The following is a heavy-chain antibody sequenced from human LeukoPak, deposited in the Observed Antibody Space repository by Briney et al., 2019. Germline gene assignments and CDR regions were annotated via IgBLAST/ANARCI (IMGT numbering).Heavy chain of an antibody. Sequence: SETLSLTCTVSGGSISSGDYYWSWIRQHPGKGLEWIGYIYYSGSTYYNPSLKSRVTISVDTSKNQFSLKLSSVTAADTAVYYCASNKGMDDSSGYYYMGEYFQHWGQGTLVTVSS. CDR3: ASNKGMDDSSGYYYMGEYFQH. CDR2: IYYSGST. D-gene: IGHD3-22*01. J-gene: IGHJ1*01. V-gene: IGHV4-31*03. CDR1: GGSISSGDYY.